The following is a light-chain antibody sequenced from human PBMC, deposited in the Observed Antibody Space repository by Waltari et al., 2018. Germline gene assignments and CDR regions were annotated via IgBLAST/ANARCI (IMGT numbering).Light chain of an antibody. J-gene: IGKJ2*01. V-gene: IGKV1-39*01. CDR2: AAP. CDR1: QSISSY. CDR3: QQIYRTPRT. Sequence: DIQMSQTPSSLSASVGDRVNITCRTSQSISSYLNRYQQKPGKAPKLLIYAAPSLQIGVPSRFSGRGAGTDFSLTVSSLQPEDFATYYGQQIYRTPRTFGQVTKLEIK.